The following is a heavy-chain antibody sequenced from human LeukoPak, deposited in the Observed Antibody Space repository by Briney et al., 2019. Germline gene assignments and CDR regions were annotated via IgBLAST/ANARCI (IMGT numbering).Heavy chain of an antibody. CDR3: ARDLGDYGDYEGSVDV. Sequence: SETLSLTCTVSGGSISSGSYYWSWIRQPPGKGLEWIGYIYYSGSTNYNPSLKSRVTISVDTSKNQFSLKLSSVTAADTAVYYCARDLGDYGDYEGSVDVWGKGTTVTVSS. CDR2: IYYSGST. J-gene: IGHJ6*04. CDR1: GGSISSGSYY. V-gene: IGHV4-61*01. D-gene: IGHD4-17*01.